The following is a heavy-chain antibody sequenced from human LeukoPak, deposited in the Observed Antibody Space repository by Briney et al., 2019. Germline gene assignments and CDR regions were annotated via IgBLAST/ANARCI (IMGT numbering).Heavy chain of an antibody. J-gene: IGHJ4*02. D-gene: IGHD3-16*02. V-gene: IGHV3-30*04. CDR3: ARRALD. CDR1: GFTFSSYV. Sequence: PGRSLRLSCAASGFTFSSYVMHWVRQAPGKGLEWVAIISYDGSNKYYADSVKGRFTISRDNSKNTLYLQMNSLRAEDTAVYYCARRALDWGQGTLVTVSS. CDR2: ISYDGSNK.